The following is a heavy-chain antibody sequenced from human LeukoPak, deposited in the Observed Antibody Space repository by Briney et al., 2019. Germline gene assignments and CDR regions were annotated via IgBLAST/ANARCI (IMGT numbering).Heavy chain of an antibody. D-gene: IGHD2-2*01. CDR1: GSTFSDYY. Sequence: GGSLRLSCAASGSTFSDYYMSWIRQAPGKGLEWVSYISSSGSTIYYADSVKGRFTISRDNAKNSLYLQMNSLRAEDTAVYYCARVDIVVVPAAKVYDDWGQGTLVTVSS. CDR3: ARVDIVVVPAAKVYDD. CDR2: ISSSGSTI. V-gene: IGHV3-11*01. J-gene: IGHJ4*02.